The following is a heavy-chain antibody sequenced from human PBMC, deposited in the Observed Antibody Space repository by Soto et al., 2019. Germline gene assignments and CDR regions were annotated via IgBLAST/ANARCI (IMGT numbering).Heavy chain of an antibody. CDR1: GGSISSSSYY. V-gene: IGHV4-39*01. J-gene: IGHJ4*02. CDR2: IYYSGST. CDR3: ARHGLSSGSYYYFDY. Sequence: KTSETLSLTCTVSGGSISSSSYYWGWIRQPPGKGLEWIGSIYYSGSTYYNPSLKSRVTISVDTSKNQFSLKLSSVTAADTAVYYCARHGLSSGSYYYFDYWGQGTLVTVSS. D-gene: IGHD1-26*01.